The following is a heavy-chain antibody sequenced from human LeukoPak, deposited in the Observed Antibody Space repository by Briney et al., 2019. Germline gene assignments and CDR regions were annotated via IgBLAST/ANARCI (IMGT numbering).Heavy chain of an antibody. CDR2: ISYDGSNK. V-gene: IGHV3-30*18. Sequence: PGGSLRLSCAASGFTFSSYGMHWVRQAPGKGLEWVAVISYDGSNKYYADSVKGRFTISRDNSKNTLYLQMNSLRAEDTAVYYCAKDLFPSNHIAVAGLDYWGQGTLVTVSS. CDR3: AKDLFPSNHIAVAGLDY. D-gene: IGHD6-19*01. CDR1: GFTFSSYG. J-gene: IGHJ4*02.